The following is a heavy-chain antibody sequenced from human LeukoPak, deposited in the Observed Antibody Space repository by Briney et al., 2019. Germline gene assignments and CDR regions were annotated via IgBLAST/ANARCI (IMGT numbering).Heavy chain of an antibody. CDR3: ARQPDGGNSGNDP. V-gene: IGHV5-51*01. D-gene: IGHD4-23*01. Sequence: GESLKISCKGSGYSFTSYWIGWGRQMPGKGLEWMGIIYPGDSDTRYSPSFQGQVTISADKSISTAYLQWSSLKASDTAMYSCARQPDGGNSGNDPWGQGTLVTVSS. CDR2: IYPGDSDT. CDR1: GYSFTSYW. J-gene: IGHJ5*02.